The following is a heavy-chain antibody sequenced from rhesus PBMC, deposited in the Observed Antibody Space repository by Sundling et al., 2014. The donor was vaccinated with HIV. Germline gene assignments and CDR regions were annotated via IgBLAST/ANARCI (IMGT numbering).Heavy chain of an antibody. CDR3: ARAQRLGYYFDY. J-gene: IGHJ4*01. CDR2: IYGGDART. Sequence: QVQLQESGPGLVKPSETLSLTCSVSGDSISSNNWWTWIRQSPGKGLEWIGAIYGGDARTYYQPSLKNRVTISKDTSKIQFSLRLSSVTAADTAVYYCARAQRLGYYFDYWGQGVLVTVSS. D-gene: IGHD5-24*01. CDR1: GDSISSNNW. V-gene: IGHV4-65*02.